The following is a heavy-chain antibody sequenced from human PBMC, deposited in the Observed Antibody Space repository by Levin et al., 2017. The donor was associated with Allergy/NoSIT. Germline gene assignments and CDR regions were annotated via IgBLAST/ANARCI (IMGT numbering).Heavy chain of an antibody. CDR1: GGSISSYY. V-gene: IGHV4-59*08. CDR2: IYYSGST. J-gene: IGHJ6*02. Sequence: KTSETLSLTCTVSGGSISSYYWSWIRQPPGKGLEWIGYIYYSGSTNYNPSLKSRVTISVDTSKNQFSLKLSSVTAADTAVYYCAGGGGFYYYYYGMDVWGQGTTVTVSS. CDR3: AGGGGFYYYYYGMDV. D-gene: IGHD2-15*01.